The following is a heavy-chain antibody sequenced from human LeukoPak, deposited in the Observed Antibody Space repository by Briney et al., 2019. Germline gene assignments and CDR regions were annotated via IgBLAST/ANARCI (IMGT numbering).Heavy chain of an antibody. Sequence: NPSETLSLTCAVYGGSFSGYYWSWIRQPPGKGLEWIGEINHSGSTNYNPSLKSRVTISVDTSKNQFSLKLSSVTAADTAVYYCARFSWNYRGAFDIWGQGTMVTVSS. CDR3: ARFSWNYRGAFDI. J-gene: IGHJ3*02. CDR1: GGSFSGYY. D-gene: IGHD1-7*01. CDR2: INHSGST. V-gene: IGHV4-34*01.